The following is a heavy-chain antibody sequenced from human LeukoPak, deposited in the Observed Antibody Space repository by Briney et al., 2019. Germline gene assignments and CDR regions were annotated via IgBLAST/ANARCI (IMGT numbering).Heavy chain of an antibody. D-gene: IGHD3-22*01. Sequence: SETLSLTCAVSGGFISSSKWWSWVRQPPGKGLEWIGEIYHSGTTNYKPSLKRRVTISVDKSKNQDSLNLSSVAAADMAVYCCARILYNCRGYYSSGAFDVWGQGTMVTVSS. J-gene: IGHJ3*01. CDR3: ARILYNCRGYYSSGAFDV. CDR1: GGFISSSKW. CDR2: IYHSGTT. V-gene: IGHV4-4*01.